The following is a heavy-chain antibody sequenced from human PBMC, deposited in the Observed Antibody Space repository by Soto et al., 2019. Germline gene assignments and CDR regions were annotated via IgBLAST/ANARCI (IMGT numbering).Heavy chain of an antibody. Sequence: QVQLQESGPGLVKPSETLSLTCTVSGGSVSSGSYYWSWIRQPPGKGLEWVGFIFSSGSTDYNPSHKSRVTVSIDTSKNQFSLNLSSVTAADTAIYYCASGHYYDNRYDAFDIWGQGTMVTVSS. CDR3: ASGHYYDNRYDAFDI. D-gene: IGHD3-22*01. CDR1: GGSVSSGSYY. J-gene: IGHJ3*02. V-gene: IGHV4-61*01. CDR2: IFSSGST.